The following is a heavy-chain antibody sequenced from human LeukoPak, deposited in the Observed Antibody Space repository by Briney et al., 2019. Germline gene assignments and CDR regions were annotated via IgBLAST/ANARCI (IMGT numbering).Heavy chain of an antibody. J-gene: IGHJ3*02. CDR2: IYYSGST. V-gene: IGHV4-59*08. D-gene: IGHD3-22*01. Sequence: SETLSLTCTVSGGSISSSYWSWIRQPPGKGLEWIGYIYYSGSTNYNPSLKSRVTISVDTSKNQFSLKLSSVTAADTAVYYCARYEDYYDSSGYESPDIWGQGTMVTVSS. CDR1: GGSISSSY. CDR3: ARYEDYYDSSGYESPDI.